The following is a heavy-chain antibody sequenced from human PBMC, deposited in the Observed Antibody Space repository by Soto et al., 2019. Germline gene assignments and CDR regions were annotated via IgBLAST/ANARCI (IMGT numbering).Heavy chain of an antibody. Sequence: PGGSLRLSCAASGFTFISYAMSWIRQAPGKGLEWVSAISGSGGSTYYADSVKGRFTISRDNSKNTLYLQMNSLRAEDTAVYYCAKDYVAGPTAADYFDYWGQGTLVTVSS. CDR3: AKDYVAGPTAADYFDY. CDR2: ISGSGGST. CDR1: GFTFISYA. D-gene: IGHD6-13*01. J-gene: IGHJ4*02. V-gene: IGHV3-23*01.